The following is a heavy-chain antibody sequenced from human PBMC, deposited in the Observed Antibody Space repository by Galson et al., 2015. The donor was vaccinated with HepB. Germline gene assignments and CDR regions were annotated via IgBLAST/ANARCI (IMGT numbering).Heavy chain of an antibody. Sequence: SVKVSCKASGYTFTSYGISWVRQAPGQGLEWMGWISAYNGNTNYAQKLQGRVTMTTDTSTSTAYMELRSLRSDDTAVYYCARDTGSNAYSSSQFDYWGQGTLVTVSS. CDR3: ARDTGSNAYSSSQFDY. CDR1: GYTFTSYG. D-gene: IGHD6-13*01. J-gene: IGHJ4*02. V-gene: IGHV1-18*04. CDR2: ISAYNGNT.